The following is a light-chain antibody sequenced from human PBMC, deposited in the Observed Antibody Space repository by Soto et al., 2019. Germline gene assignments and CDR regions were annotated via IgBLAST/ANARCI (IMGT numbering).Light chain of an antibody. J-gene: IGKJ5*01. V-gene: IGKV3-11*01. Sequence: EIVLTQSLATLSLSPGERATLSCRASQSVSSYLAWYQQKPGQAPRLLIYDASNRATGIPARFSGSGSGTDFTLTISSLEPEDFAVYYCQQRSNWPPEITFGQGTHWRL. CDR2: DAS. CDR1: QSVSSY. CDR3: QQRSNWPPEIT.